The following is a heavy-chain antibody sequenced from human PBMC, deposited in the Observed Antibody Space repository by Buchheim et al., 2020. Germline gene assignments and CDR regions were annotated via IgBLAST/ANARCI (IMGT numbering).Heavy chain of an antibody. CDR2: IYPGDSDT. CDR3: ARQADFWSGFADS. V-gene: IGHV5-51*01. CDR1: GYSFTSYW. D-gene: IGHD3-3*01. Sequence: EVQLVQSRAEVKKAGESLKISCKGSGYSFTSYWIAWVRQMPGKGLEWMGIIYPGDSDTRYNPAFQGQVTISADKSISPAYPQWSSLKASDTALYYCARQADFWSGFADSWGQGTL. J-gene: IGHJ4*02.